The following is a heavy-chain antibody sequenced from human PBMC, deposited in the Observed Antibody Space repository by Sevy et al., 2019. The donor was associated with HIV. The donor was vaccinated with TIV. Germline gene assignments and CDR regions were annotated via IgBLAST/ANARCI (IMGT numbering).Heavy chain of an antibody. Sequence: GGSLRLSCAASGFTFSNYGMHWVRQAPGKGLEWVAVISYVGSTKYYADSVKGRFTISRDNSKNTVHLQMNSLRTEDTAVYYCAKGSRATDSAFDIWGQGTMVTVSS. CDR1: GFTFSNYG. CDR2: ISYVGSTK. J-gene: IGHJ3*02. V-gene: IGHV3-30*18. CDR3: AKGSRATDSAFDI. D-gene: IGHD3-22*01.